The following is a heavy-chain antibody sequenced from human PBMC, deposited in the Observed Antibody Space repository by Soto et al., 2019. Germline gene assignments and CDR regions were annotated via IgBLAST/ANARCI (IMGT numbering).Heavy chain of an antibody. D-gene: IGHD6-13*01. J-gene: IGHJ4*02. CDR1: GYTLSHFW. CDR3: ARSPRSSPYFDY. Sequence: PXESVKISCQCSGYTLSHFWIAWVRQFPGQGLEWMGIIYPGDSETRYSPSFHGKVTISADRSIGTAYLQWSSLEASDSGFYFCARSPRSSPYFDYWGQGALVTVSS. CDR2: IYPGDSET. V-gene: IGHV5-51*01.